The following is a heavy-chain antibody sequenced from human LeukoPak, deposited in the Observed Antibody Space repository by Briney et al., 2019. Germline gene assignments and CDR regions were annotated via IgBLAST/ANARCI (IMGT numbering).Heavy chain of an antibody. J-gene: IGHJ6*02. CDR3: AREEKLRFLERLPSNMDV. CDR1: GYIFANYV. CDR2: ISANNGNT. Sequence: AAVKVSFKASGYIFANYVINWVRQAPGQGLEWMGWISANNGNTNYAQSLLGRVTMTTDTSTSTADMELTGVRSDDTAVYYCAREEKLRFLERLPSNMDVWGQGTTVIVSS. V-gene: IGHV1-18*01. D-gene: IGHD3-3*01.